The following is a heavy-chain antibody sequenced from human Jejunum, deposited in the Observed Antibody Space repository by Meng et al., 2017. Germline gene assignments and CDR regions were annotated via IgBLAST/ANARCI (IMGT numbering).Heavy chain of an antibody. J-gene: IGHJ5*02. CDR3: ARSGGFSSEYP. D-gene: IGHD3-22*01. CDR2: VSFDGTET. CDR1: GFNFHGYA. Sequence: QVHLVESGGGVVQPGRSLRLSCAASGFNFHGYAMHWVRQAPGKGLEWVAGVSFDGTETFYADSVKGRFTISRDNSKNTLFLQMNGLRPDDTAMYYCARSGGFSSEYPWGQGTLVTVSS. V-gene: IGHV3-30*01.